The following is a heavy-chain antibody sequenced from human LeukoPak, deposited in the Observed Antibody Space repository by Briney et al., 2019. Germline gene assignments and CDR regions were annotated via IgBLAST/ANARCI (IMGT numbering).Heavy chain of an antibody. CDR2: IIPIFGTA. CDR3: ARESSFLVPAATWAGVTYNWFDP. CDR1: GGTFSSYA. D-gene: IGHD2-2*01. Sequence: SVKVSCKASGGTFSSYAISWVRQAPGQGLEWMGGIIPIFGTANYAQKFQGRVTITADESTSTACMELSSLRSEDTAVYYCARESSFLVPAATWAGVTYNWFDPWGQGTLVTVSS. V-gene: IGHV1-69*13. J-gene: IGHJ5*02.